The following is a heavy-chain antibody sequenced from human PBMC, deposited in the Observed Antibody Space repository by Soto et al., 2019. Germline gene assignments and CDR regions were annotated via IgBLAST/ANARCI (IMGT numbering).Heavy chain of an antibody. D-gene: IGHD2-15*01. CDR1: GFSFSSYS. Sequence: EVQLVESGGGLVKPGGSLRLSCAASGFSFSSYSMNWVRQAPGKGLEWVSSISSSASHINYADSVKGRFTISRDNAKKSLDLKMTSLRDEDTAVYYCARGYTGYCSGGTCYWFDPWGQGTLVTVSS. CDR2: ISSSASHI. CDR3: ARGYTGYCSGGTCYWFDP. J-gene: IGHJ5*02. V-gene: IGHV3-21*01.